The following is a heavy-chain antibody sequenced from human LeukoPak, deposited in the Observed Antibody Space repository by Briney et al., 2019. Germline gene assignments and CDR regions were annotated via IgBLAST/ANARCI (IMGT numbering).Heavy chain of an antibody. D-gene: IGHD2-15*01. Sequence: GGSLRVSCAASGFTFSSYAMSWVRQAPGKGLEWVSAITASDGNTYYADSVKGRFAISRDNSKNTLFLQMNSLRGEDRAVYYCAKVGYCSGSGCCYDHWGQGTLVTVSS. J-gene: IGHJ4*02. V-gene: IGHV3-23*01. CDR1: GFTFSSYA. CDR3: AKVGYCSGSGCCYDH. CDR2: ITASDGNT.